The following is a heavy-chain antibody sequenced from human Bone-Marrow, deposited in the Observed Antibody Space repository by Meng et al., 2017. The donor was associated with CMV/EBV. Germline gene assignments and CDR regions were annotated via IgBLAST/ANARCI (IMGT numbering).Heavy chain of an antibody. V-gene: IGHV3-74*01. Sequence: ASGFTFSSYGMHWVRQAPGKGLVWVSRINSDGSSTSYADSVKGRSTISRDNAKNTLYLQMNSLRAEDTAVYYCARGGYYGSGTEFDPWGQGTLVTVSS. CDR3: ARGGYYGSGTEFDP. J-gene: IGHJ5*02. CDR2: INSDGSST. D-gene: IGHD3-10*01. CDR1: GFTFSSYG.